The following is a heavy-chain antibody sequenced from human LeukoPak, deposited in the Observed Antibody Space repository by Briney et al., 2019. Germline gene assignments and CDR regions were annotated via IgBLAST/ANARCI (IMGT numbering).Heavy chain of an antibody. Sequence: GGSLRLSCAASGFTFSSYGMHWVRQAPGKGLEWVAVIRDDGSNKYYADSVKGRFTISRDNSKNTLYLQMNSLRAEDTAVYYSSKVTYFNSSETSGQGELVTVSS. J-gene: IGHJ5*02. CDR3: SKVTYFNSSET. D-gene: IGHD2-21*01. CDR1: GFTFSSYG. V-gene: IGHV3-30*02. CDR2: IRDDGSNK.